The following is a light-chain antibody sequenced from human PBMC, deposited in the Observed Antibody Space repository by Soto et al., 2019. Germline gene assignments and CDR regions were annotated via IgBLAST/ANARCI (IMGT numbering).Light chain of an antibody. J-gene: IGKJ1*01. CDR3: QHYKNYPWT. V-gene: IGKV1-8*01. CDR1: QDVGRY. Sequence: AIRMTQSPSSLSASAGDRVAIACRASQDVGRYLACYQQKPGQAPKLLIYGASTLQSGVPSRFSGGGSGTDFTLTISCLQSEDLATYYCQHYKNYPWTFGQGTKVEIK. CDR2: GAS.